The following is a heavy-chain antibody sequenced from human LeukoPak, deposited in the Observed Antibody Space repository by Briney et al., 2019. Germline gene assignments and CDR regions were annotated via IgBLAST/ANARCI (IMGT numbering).Heavy chain of an antibody. J-gene: IGHJ6*02. CDR1: GYTFTSYS. V-gene: IGHV1-69*13. CDR3: ASSPDYVWGSYRQTKDYYYYGMDV. D-gene: IGHD3-16*02. Sequence: SVNVSCKASGYTFTSYSMNWVRQAPGQGLEWMGGIIPIFGTANYAQKLQGRVTITADESTSTAYMELNSLRSEDTAVYYCASSPDYVWGSYRQTKDYYYYGMDVWGQGTTVTVSS. CDR2: IIPIFGTA.